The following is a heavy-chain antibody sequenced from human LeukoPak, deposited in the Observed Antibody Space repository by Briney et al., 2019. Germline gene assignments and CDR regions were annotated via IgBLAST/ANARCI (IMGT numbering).Heavy chain of an antibody. CDR3: ARGLGPGGYYDYVWGSFAMDY. Sequence: ASVKVSCKASGYTFTSYDINWVRQATGQGLEWMGWMNPNSGNTGYAQKFQGRVTMTRTTSISRAYMELSSLRSEDTAVYYCARGLGPGGYYDYVWGSFAMDYWGQGTLVTVSS. CDR2: MNPNSGNT. J-gene: IGHJ4*02. CDR1: GYTFTSYD. V-gene: IGHV1-8*01. D-gene: IGHD3-16*01.